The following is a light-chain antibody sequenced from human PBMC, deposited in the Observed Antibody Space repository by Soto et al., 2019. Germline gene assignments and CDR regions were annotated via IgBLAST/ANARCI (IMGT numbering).Light chain of an antibody. CDR2: AAS. CDR3: QQSYSTGT. Sequence: DIQMTQSPSSLSASVGDRVTITCRASQSISSYLNWYQQKPGKAPKLLIYAASSLQSGVPSRFSGGGSGTDFTITVSSLQPEDFATYYCQQSYSTGTFCPGTKVDSK. V-gene: IGKV1-39*01. CDR1: QSISSY. J-gene: IGKJ3*01.